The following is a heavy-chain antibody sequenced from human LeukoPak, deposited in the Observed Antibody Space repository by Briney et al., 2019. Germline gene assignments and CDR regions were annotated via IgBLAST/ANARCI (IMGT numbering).Heavy chain of an antibody. V-gene: IGHV3-33*01. CDR2: IWYDASNK. J-gene: IGHJ4*02. D-gene: IGHD3-9*01. CDR1: GYTFTSYY. Sequence: SCKASGYTFTSYYMHWVRQAPGKGLEWVTFIWYDASNKYYAESVKGRFTISRDNSRNTVFLQMNSLRAEDTAIYYCATDISTHYFGSWGQGTLVTVSS. CDR3: ATDISTHYFGS.